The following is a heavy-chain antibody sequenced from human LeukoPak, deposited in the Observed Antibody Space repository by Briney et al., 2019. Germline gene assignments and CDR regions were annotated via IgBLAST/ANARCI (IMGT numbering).Heavy chain of an antibody. CDR2: ISGSGGST. Sequence: GRSLRLSCAASGFKFDDYAMHWVRQAPGKGLEWVSAISGSGGSTYYADSVKGRFTISRDNSKNTLYLQMNSLRAEDTAVYYCAKDDYYDSSGAYCMDVWGQGTTVTVSS. D-gene: IGHD3-22*01. J-gene: IGHJ6*02. V-gene: IGHV3-23*01. CDR1: GFKFDDYA. CDR3: AKDDYYDSSGAYCMDV.